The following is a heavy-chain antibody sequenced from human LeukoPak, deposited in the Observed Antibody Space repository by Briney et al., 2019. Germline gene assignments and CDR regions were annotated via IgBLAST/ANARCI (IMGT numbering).Heavy chain of an antibody. Sequence: SETLSLTCDVYGGSFSGYYWSWIRQPPGKGLEWIGEINHSGSTNYNPSLKSRVTISVDTSKNQFSLKLSSVTAADTAVYYCARHRRYDFWSGYSHNWFDPWGQGTLVTVSS. CDR1: GGSFSGYY. J-gene: IGHJ5*02. CDR2: INHSGST. CDR3: ARHRRYDFWSGYSHNWFDP. V-gene: IGHV4-34*01. D-gene: IGHD3-3*01.